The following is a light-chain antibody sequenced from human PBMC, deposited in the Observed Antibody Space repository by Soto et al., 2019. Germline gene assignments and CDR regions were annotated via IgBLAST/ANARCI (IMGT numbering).Light chain of an antibody. CDR1: RSDVGGYDY. Sequence: QSVLTQRRSVSGSPGQSVTISCTGTRSDVGGYDYVSWYQQYPGKAPKLMIYDVIKRPSGVPDRFSGSKSGNTASLTISGLQAEDEADYYCCSYAGSYNVVFGGGTKLTVL. J-gene: IGLJ2*01. CDR3: CSYAGSYNVV. CDR2: DVI. V-gene: IGLV2-11*01.